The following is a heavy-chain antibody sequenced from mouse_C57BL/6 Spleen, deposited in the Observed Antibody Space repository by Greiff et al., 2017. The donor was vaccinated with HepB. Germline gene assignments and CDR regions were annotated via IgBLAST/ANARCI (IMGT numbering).Heavy chain of an antibody. V-gene: IGHV1-64*01. CDR3: ARSDGYGYFDY. D-gene: IGHD2-3*01. CDR1: GYTFTSYW. CDR2: IHPNSGST. Sequence: QVHVKQSGAELVKPGASVKLSCKASGYTFTSYWMHWVKQRPGQGLEWIGMIHPNSGSTNYNEKFKSKATLTVDKSSSTAYMQLSSLTSEDSAVYYCARSDGYGYFDYWGQGTTLTVSS. J-gene: IGHJ2*01.